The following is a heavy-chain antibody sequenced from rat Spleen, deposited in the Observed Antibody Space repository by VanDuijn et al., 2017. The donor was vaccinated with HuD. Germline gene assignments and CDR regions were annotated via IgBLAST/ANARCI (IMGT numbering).Heavy chain of an antibody. CDR3: TRSVSGSSGFVY. V-gene: IGHV3-3*01. D-gene: IGHD5-1*01. CDR2: IDSPGST. J-gene: IGHJ3*01. Sequence: EVQLQESGPGLVKPSQSLSLTCSVTVYSITSSYRWSWIRKFPGNKLEWMGFIDSPGSTTYNPSLKSRISITRDTSKNQFFLQVNSVTTEHTATYYCTRSVSGSSGFVYWGQGTLVTVSS. CDR1: VYSITSSYR.